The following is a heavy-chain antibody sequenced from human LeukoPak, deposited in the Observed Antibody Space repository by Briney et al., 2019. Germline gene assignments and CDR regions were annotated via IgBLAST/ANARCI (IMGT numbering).Heavy chain of an antibody. J-gene: IGHJ3*02. CDR2: ISGSGGGT. V-gene: IGHV3-23*01. D-gene: IGHD1-20*01. CDR1: GFTFSNNA. CDR3: AKRSGITGTSHDAFDI. Sequence: GGSLRLSCAASGFTFSNNAMSWVRQPPGKGLAWVAGISGSGGGTYYEDSVKGRFTISRDNSKNTLNLQMNSLRAEDTAVYYCAKRSGITGTSHDAFDIWGQGTLVTVSS.